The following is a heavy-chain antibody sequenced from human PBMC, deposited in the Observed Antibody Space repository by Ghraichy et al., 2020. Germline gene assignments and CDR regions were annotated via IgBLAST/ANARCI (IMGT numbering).Heavy chain of an antibody. J-gene: IGHJ4*02. CDR2: ISAYNGDT. V-gene: IGHV1-18*04. CDR1: GYTFTNHG. CDR3: ARVSVVPAAKWDY. D-gene: IGHD2-2*01. Sequence: ASVKVSCKASGYTFTNHGVNWVRQAPGQGLEWMGWISAYNGDTNYAQKLQGRVTMTTDTSTNTAYLELRSLRSDDTAVYYCARVSVVPAAKWDYWGQGTLVTVSS.